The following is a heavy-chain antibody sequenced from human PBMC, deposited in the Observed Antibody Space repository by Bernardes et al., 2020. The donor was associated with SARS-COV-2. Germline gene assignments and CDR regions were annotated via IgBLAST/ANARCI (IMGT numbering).Heavy chain of an antibody. D-gene: IGHD3-3*01. CDR2: IYPGNSKT. CDR1: GYSFSTYW. V-gene: IGHV5-51*01. Sequence: GESLKISCTGSGYSFSTYWVGWVRQLPGKGLEWMGIIYPGNSKTMYSPSFQGQFTISSDKSISTAYLQWNSLKASDNAIYYCARGSKPKFGVVDRSPGGALYLWRQGTLVTVSS. CDR3: ARGSKPKFGVVDRSPGGALYL. J-gene: IGHJ5*02.